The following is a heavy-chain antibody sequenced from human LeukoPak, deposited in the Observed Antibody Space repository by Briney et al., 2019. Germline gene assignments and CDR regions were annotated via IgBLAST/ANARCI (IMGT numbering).Heavy chain of an antibody. V-gene: IGHV3-9*01. Sequence: SLRLSCAASRFTCDDYAMHWVRQAPGKGLEWVSGISWNRGSIEHGDSVKGRFTMSRDNSKTTLYLQMSSLRAEDTAVYYCAKDQPPTMPGDYWGQGTLVTVSS. CDR2: ISWNRGSI. J-gene: IGHJ4*02. CDR3: AKDQPPTMPGDY. D-gene: IGHD2-2*01. CDR1: RFTCDDYA.